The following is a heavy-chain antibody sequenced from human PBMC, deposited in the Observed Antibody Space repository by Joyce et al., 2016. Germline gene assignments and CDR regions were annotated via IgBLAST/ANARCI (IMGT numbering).Heavy chain of an antibody. J-gene: IGHJ4*01. CDR3: VGDSTGYYPFVF. CDR2: RSSDGSDS. CDR1: GFTFRTYG. V-gene: IGHV3-30*03. D-gene: IGHD3-22*01. Sequence: QVQLVESGGGVVQPGGSLRLSVAASGFTFRTYGMHWVRQGPGAGLEWVAARSSDGSDSYYIDSVKGRFTISRDNSKATLYLQMNSLRAEDTAVYYCVGDSTGYYPFVFWGQGTLVSVYS.